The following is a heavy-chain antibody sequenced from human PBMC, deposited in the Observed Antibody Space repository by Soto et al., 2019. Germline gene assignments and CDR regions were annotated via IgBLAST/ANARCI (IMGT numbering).Heavy chain of an antibody. CDR2: ISYDGSNK. V-gene: IGHV3-30*18. CDR3: AKDGRVDAFDI. CDR1: GFTFSSYG. Sequence: GGSLRLSCAASGFTFSSYGMHWVRQAPGKGLEWVAVISYDGSNKYYADSVKGRFTISRDNSKNTLYLQMNSLRAEDTAVYYCAKDGRVDAFDIWGQGTMVTVSS. J-gene: IGHJ3*02. D-gene: IGHD3-3*01.